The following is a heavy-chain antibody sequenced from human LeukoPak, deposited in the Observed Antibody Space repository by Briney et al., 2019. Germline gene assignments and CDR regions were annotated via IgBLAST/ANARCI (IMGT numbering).Heavy chain of an antibody. Sequence: ASVKVSCKASGGTFSSYAISWVRQAPGQGLEWMGRIIPILGIANYAQKFQGRVTITADKSTSTAYMELSSLRSEDTAVYYCARASIAVAGRLFDYWGQGTLVTVSS. CDR3: ARASIAVAGRLFDY. D-gene: IGHD6-19*01. V-gene: IGHV1-69*04. CDR1: GGTFSSYA. CDR2: IIPILGIA. J-gene: IGHJ4*02.